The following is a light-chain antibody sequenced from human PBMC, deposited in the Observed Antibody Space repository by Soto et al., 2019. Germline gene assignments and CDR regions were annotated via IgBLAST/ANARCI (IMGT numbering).Light chain of an antibody. J-gene: IGKJ1*01. CDR1: QSVSSN. Sequence: EIVRTQSPATLSVSPGERATLSSRASQSVSSNLAWYQQKPGQAPRLLIYGASTRATGIPARFSGSGSGTEFTLTISSLQSEDFAVYYCQQYNNWPRTFGQGTKVDIK. CDR2: GAS. V-gene: IGKV3-15*01. CDR3: QQYNNWPRT.